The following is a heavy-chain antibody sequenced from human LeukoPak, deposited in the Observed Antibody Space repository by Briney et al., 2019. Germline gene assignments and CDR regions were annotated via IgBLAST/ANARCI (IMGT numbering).Heavy chain of an antibody. Sequence: ASVKVSCKASGYTFTGYYMHWVRQAPGQGLEWMGWMNPNSGNTGYAQKFQGRVTITRNTSISTAYMELSSLRSEDTAVYYCARGRRYCSSTSCSYYFDYWGQGTLVTVSS. CDR2: MNPNSGNT. D-gene: IGHD2-2*01. V-gene: IGHV1-8*03. J-gene: IGHJ4*02. CDR3: ARGRRYCSSTSCSYYFDY. CDR1: GYTFTGYY.